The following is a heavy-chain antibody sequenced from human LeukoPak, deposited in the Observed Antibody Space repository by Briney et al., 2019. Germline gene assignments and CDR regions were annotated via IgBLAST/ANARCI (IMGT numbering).Heavy chain of an antibody. D-gene: IGHD2-2*01. V-gene: IGHV3-48*03. CDR3: ARDQYCSSTSCYASPFDY. J-gene: IGHJ4*02. Sequence: PGGSLRLSCAASGFTFSSYEMNWVRQAPGKGLEWVSYISSSGSTIYYADSVKGRFTISRDNSKNTLYLQMSSLRAEDTAVYYCARDQYCSSTSCYASPFDYWGQGTLVTVSS. CDR1: GFTFSSYE. CDR2: ISSSGSTI.